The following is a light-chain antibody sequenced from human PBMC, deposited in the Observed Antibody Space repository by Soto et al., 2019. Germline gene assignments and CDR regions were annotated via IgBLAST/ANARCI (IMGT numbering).Light chain of an antibody. V-gene: IGKV3-15*01. CDR1: QSVSSN. CDR2: GAS. J-gene: IGKJ4*01. CDR3: QQYNNWPLT. Sequence: EIVMTQSPATLSVSPGERATLSCRASQSVSSNLAWYQQKPGQAPRLLIYGASPRATGIPARFSGSGSGTEFTLTISSLQSEDFAVYSCQQYNNWPLTFGGGTKVEIK.